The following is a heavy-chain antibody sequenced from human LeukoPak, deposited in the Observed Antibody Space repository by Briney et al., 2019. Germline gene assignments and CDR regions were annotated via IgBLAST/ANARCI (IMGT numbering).Heavy chain of an antibody. V-gene: IGHV1-18*01. Sequence: GASVNVSCKSSGYMFTSHGIHWLRQAPGQGLEWMGWISAQNGNTNYMQQFLGRVTMTRDTSASTVYMELRSLKSDDTAVYYCARESIAGYGFDYWGQGTPVTVAS. CDR3: ARESIAGYGFDY. J-gene: IGHJ4*02. CDR2: ISAQNGNT. D-gene: IGHD5-12*01. CDR1: GYMFTSHG.